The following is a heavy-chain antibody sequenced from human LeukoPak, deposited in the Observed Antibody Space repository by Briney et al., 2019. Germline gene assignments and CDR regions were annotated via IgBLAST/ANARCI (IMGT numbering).Heavy chain of an antibody. CDR1: GGSISSSSYY. Sequence: SETLSLTCTVSGGSISSSSYYWGWIRQPPGKGLEWIGSIYYSGSTYYNPSLKSRVTISVDTSKNQFSLKLSSVTAADTAVYYCARTDYDSTSADYWGQGTLVTVSS. CDR3: ARTDYDSTSADY. CDR2: IYYSGST. D-gene: IGHD3-22*01. J-gene: IGHJ4*02. V-gene: IGHV4-39*07.